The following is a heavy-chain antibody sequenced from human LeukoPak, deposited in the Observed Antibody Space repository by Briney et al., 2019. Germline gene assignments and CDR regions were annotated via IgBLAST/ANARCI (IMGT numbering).Heavy chain of an antibody. D-gene: IGHD6-19*01. CDR2: INHSGST. CDR1: GGSISSYY. V-gene: IGHV4-34*01. Sequence: SETLSLTCTVSGGSISSYYWSWIRQPPGKGLEWIGEINHSGSTNYNPSLKSRVTISVDTSKNQFSLKLSSVTAADTAVYYCARGLHSSGWYVWFDPWGQGTLVTVSS. CDR3: ARGLHSSGWYVWFDP. J-gene: IGHJ5*02.